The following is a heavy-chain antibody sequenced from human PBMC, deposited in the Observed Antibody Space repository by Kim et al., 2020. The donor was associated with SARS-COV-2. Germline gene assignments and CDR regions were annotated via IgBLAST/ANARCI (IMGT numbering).Heavy chain of an antibody. Sequence: GGSLRLSCAASGFTFSSYSMNWVRQAPGKGLEWVSSISSSSSYIYYADSVKGRFTISRDNAKNSLYLQMNSLRAEDTAVYYCARDLRRSIVVVVAENNWFDPWGQGTLVTVSS. CDR2: ISSSSSYI. CDR3: ARDLRRSIVVVVAENNWFDP. CDR1: GFTFSSYS. J-gene: IGHJ5*02. V-gene: IGHV3-21*01. D-gene: IGHD2-15*01.